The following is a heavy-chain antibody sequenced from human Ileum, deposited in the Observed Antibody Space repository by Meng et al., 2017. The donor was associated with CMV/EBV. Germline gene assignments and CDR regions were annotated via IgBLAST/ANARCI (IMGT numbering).Heavy chain of an antibody. CDR1: GYTFTDYW. V-gene: IGHV1-2*02. Sequence: KASGYTFTDYWMHWVRQAPGQGLEWMGWINPSSGDTNYAQNFQGRVTMTRDSSISTVYMELSSLRSDDTAVYCCARGSSGWPKGPDYWGQGSLVTVSS. CDR2: INPSSGDT. D-gene: IGHD6-19*01. J-gene: IGHJ4*02. CDR3: ARGSSGWPKGPDY.